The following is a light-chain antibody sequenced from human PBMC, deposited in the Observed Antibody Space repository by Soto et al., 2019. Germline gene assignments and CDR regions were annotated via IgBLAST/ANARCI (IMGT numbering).Light chain of an antibody. CDR2: EGS. Sequence: QSALTQPASVSGSPGQSITISCTGTSSDVGSYNLVSWYQQHPGKAPKLMIYEGSKRPSGVSNRFSGSKSGNTASLTISGLQAEDEADYYCCSYAGRTCEFGGGTQLTVL. CDR3: CSYAGRTCE. V-gene: IGLV2-23*01. J-gene: IGLJ2*01. CDR1: SSDVGSYNL.